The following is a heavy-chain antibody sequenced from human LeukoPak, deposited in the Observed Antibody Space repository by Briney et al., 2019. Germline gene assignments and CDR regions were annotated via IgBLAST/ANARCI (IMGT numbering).Heavy chain of an antibody. CDR3: AKDYNNDFWSGYSYFDY. CDR2: ISGSGGST. V-gene: IGHV3-23*01. D-gene: IGHD3-3*01. Sequence: GGSLRLSCAASGFTFSSYAMSWVRQAPGKGLEWVSAISGSGGSTYYADSVKGRFTISRDNSKNTLYLQMNSLRAEDTAVYCCAKDYNNDFWSGYSYFDYWGQGTLVTVSS. J-gene: IGHJ4*02. CDR1: GFTFSSYA.